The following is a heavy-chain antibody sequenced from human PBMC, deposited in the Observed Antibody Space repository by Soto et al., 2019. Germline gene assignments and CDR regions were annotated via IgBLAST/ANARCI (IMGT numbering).Heavy chain of an antibody. CDR1: GFTFNDYA. CDR3: VKASGRQWQILVIFDS. Sequence: EVQLVEFGGGLVQPGRSLRLSCVGSGFTFNDYAMHWVRQAPGKGLEWVAGISWFSGTEGYADSVRGRFTISRDDANNSLFLQMDSLTPEDTAVDYWVKASGRQWQILVIFDSWGRGTLVTVSS. D-gene: IGHD3-16*02. J-gene: IGHJ4*02. V-gene: IGHV3-9*01. CDR2: ISWFSGTE.